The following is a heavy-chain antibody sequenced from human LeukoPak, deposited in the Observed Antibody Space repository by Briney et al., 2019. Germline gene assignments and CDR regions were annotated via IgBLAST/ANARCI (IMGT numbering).Heavy chain of an antibody. Sequence: PGGSLRLSCAASGFDFSSHWMSWVRQAQGKGLEWVANIKQDGSDKYYVDSVKGRFTISRDNAKNSLYLQMNSLIAEDTAVYYCARRFSYGYEYFQHWGQGTLVTVSS. V-gene: IGHV3-7*04. CDR2: IKQDGSDK. CDR1: GFDFSSHW. D-gene: IGHD5-18*01. J-gene: IGHJ1*01. CDR3: ARRFSYGYEYFQH.